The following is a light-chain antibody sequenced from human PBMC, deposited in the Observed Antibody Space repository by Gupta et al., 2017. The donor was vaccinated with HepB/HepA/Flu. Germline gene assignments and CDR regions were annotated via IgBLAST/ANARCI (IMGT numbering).Light chain of an antibody. CDR1: QSISRW. Sequence: DIQMTQSPSTLSASVGDRVTIPCRARQSISRWLAWYQQKPGKAPKLLIYKASRVESGVPSRFSGSGSGTEFTLTISSRQPEDFANYYCQHENSSPFTFGRGTXVEIK. CDR2: KAS. CDR3: QHENSSPFT. J-gene: IGKJ4*01. V-gene: IGKV1-5*03.